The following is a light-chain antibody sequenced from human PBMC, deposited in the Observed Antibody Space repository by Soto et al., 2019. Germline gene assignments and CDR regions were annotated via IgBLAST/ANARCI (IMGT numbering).Light chain of an antibody. V-gene: IGLV3-21*02. J-gene: IGLJ1*01. CDR3: QVWDSSSDNYV. CDR1: NIGSKT. Sequence: SYELTQPPSVSVAPGQTARITCGGNNIGSKTVHWYQQKPGQAPVLVVYDDSHRPSGIPERFSGSNSGNTATLTISRVEAGDEAEYYCQVWDSSSDNYVFGPGTKLTVL. CDR2: DDS.